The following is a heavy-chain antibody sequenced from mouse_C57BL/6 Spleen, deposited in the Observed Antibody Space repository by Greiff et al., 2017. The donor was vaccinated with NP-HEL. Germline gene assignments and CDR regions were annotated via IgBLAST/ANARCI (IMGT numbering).Heavy chain of an antibody. D-gene: IGHD1-1*01. CDR3: TRNSPYYYGSSFFDY. Sequence: VKLMESGAELVRPGASVTLSCKASGYTFTDYEMHWVKQTPVHGLEWIGAIDPETGGTAYNQKFKGKAILTADKSSSTAYMELRSLTSEDSAVYYCTRNSPYYYGSSFFDYWGQGTTLTVSS. CDR1: GYTFTDYE. J-gene: IGHJ2*01. V-gene: IGHV1-15*01. CDR2: IDPETGGT.